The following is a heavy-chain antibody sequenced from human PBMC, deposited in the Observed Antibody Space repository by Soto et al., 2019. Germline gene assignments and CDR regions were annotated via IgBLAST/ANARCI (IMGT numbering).Heavy chain of an antibody. D-gene: IGHD6-19*01. CDR2: ISYDGSNK. V-gene: IGHV3-30-3*01. CDR3: ARDRYSSGWYPSHYYYYYGMDV. J-gene: IGHJ6*02. CDR1: GFTFSSYA. Sequence: GGSLRLSCAASGFTFSSYAMHWVRQAPGKGLEWVAVISYDGSNKYYADSVKGRFTISRDHSKNTLYLQMNSLRAEDTAVYYCARDRYSSGWYPSHYYYYYGMDVWGQGTTVTVSS.